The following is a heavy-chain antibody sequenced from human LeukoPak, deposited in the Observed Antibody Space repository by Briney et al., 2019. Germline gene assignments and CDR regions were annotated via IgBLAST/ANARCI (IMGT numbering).Heavy chain of an antibody. CDR1: GYTFTSYY. V-gene: IGHV1-46*01. D-gene: IGHD1-26*01. Sequence: GASVKVSCKASGYTFTSYYMHWVRQAPGQGLEWMGIINPSGGSTSYAQKFQGRVTMTTDTSTSTAYMELRSLRSDDTAVYYCARDGGRELQSYYYYYYMDVWGKGTTVTVSS. CDR2: INPSGGST. CDR3: ARDGGRELQSYYYYYYMDV. J-gene: IGHJ6*03.